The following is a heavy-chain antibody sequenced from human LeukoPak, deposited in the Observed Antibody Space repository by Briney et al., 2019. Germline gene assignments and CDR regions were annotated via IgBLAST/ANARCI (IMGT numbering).Heavy chain of an antibody. CDR2: TYYRSKWYT. V-gene: IGHV6-1*01. J-gene: IGHJ1*01. Sequence: SQTLSLTCAISGHSVSINSAAWNWIRQSPSRGLEWLGRTYYRSKWYTDYAVSVKSRLTINPDTSKNQFSLQLTSVTPDDTAVYYCARTYDSSGYYFQHWGQGTLVTVSS. CDR3: ARTYDSSGYYFQH. D-gene: IGHD3-22*01. CDR1: GHSVSINSAA.